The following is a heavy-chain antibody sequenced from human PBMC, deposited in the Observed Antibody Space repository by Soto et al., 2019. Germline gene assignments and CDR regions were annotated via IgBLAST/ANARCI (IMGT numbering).Heavy chain of an antibody. D-gene: IGHD2-2*01. CDR3: ARSLGFCISPSCYPDAFDI. V-gene: IGHV4-39*01. J-gene: IGHJ3*02. Sequence: QLQLQESGPGLVKPSETLSLTCTVSVGSISSSTYYWGWIRQPPGKGLEWIGTIYYSRSTYFNPSLKSRVPISVVTYKNQLALKVSSVTAADTAVYYCARSLGFCISPSCYPDAFDIWGQGTMVTVSS. CDR2: IYYSRST. CDR1: VGSISSSTYY.